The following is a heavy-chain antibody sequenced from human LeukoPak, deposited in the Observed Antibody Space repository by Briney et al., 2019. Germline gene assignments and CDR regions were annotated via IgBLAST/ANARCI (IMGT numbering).Heavy chain of an antibody. CDR3: ARDELWSGSAVGY. Sequence: GGSLRLSCAASGLTFSTYTMNWVRQAPGKGLEWVSSISSSSSYLYYADSVKGRFTISRANAKNSLYLQMNSLRAEDTAVYYCARDELWSGSAVGYWGQGTLVTVSS. J-gene: IGHJ4*02. D-gene: IGHD3-3*01. V-gene: IGHV3-21*01. CDR1: GLTFSTYT. CDR2: ISSSSSYL.